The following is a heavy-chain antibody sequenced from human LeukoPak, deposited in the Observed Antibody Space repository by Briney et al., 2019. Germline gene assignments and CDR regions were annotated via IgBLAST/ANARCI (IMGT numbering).Heavy chain of an antibody. CDR3: ACSGSDYNFGY. Sequence: ASVKVSCKASGGTFSSYAISWVRQAPGQGLEWMGEIIPIFGTANYAQKFQGRVTITADESTSTAYMELSSLRSEDTAVYYCACSGSDYNFGYWGQRTLVTVSS. D-gene: IGHD3-10*02. CDR1: GGTFSSYA. V-gene: IGHV1-69*13. J-gene: IGHJ4*02. CDR2: IIPIFGTA.